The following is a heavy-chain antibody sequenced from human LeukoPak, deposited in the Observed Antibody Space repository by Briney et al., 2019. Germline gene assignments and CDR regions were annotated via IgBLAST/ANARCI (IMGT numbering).Heavy chain of an antibody. CDR1: GGSISSYY. CDR3: ARDRDRAWDSSGWCIDY. J-gene: IGHJ4*02. CDR2: IYTSGST. D-gene: IGHD6-19*01. V-gene: IGHV4-4*07. Sequence: SETLSLTCTVSGGSISSYYWSWIRQPAGKGLEWIGRIYTSGSTNYNPSLKSRVTMSVDTSKNQFSLKLSSVTAADTAVYYCARDRDRAWDSSGWCIDYWGQGTLVTVSS.